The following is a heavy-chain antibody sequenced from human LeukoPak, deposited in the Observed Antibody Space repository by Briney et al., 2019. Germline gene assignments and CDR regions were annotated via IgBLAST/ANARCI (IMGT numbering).Heavy chain of an antibody. CDR3: AKAGYSTSWYYLDF. J-gene: IGHJ4*02. CDR1: NFTFSDYG. CDR2: IRFDGGNE. D-gene: IGHD6-13*01. V-gene: IGHV3-30*02. Sequence: GGSLRLSCAASNFTFSDYGMHWVRQAPGKGLEWVAFIRFDGGNEIYGDSVKGRFTISRDDSKDTLYLQMNSLSAEDTAVYFCAKAGYSTSWYYLDFWGQGTLVTVSS.